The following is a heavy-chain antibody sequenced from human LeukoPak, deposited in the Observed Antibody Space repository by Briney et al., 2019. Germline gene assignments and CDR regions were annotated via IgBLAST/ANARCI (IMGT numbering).Heavy chain of an antibody. D-gene: IGHD3-22*01. V-gene: IGHV1-18*01. CDR1: GYTFTSYG. CDR3: ARDSVGIVVVIRPPDY. Sequence: AASVKVSCKASGYTFTSYGISWVRQAPGQGLEWMGWISAYNGNTNYAQKLQGRVTMTTDTSTSTAYMELRSLRSDDTAVYYCARDSVGIVVVIRPPDYWGQGTLVTVSS. J-gene: IGHJ4*02. CDR2: ISAYNGNT.